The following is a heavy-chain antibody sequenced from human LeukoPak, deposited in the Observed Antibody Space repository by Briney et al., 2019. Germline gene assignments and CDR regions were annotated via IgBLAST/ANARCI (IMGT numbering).Heavy chain of an antibody. J-gene: IGHJ4*02. CDR3: ARDQQPDY. Sequence: SETLSLTCTVSGGSINSYYWTWIPQPPGKGLEWIGCIYYSGSANYNPSLKSRVTISVDTSKNQFSLELRSLTAADSAVYYCARDQQPDYWGQGTLVTVSS. CDR1: GGSINSYY. CDR2: IYYSGSA. D-gene: IGHD6-13*01. V-gene: IGHV4-59*01.